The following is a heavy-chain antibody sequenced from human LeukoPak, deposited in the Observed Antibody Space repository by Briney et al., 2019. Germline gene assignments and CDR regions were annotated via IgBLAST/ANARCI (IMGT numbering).Heavy chain of an antibody. CDR3: ARDSYYYGSGSSPPWFDP. CDR1: GFTFSSYS. V-gene: IGHV3-21*01. CDR2: ISSSSSYI. D-gene: IGHD3-10*01. Sequence: GGSLRLSCAASGFTFSSYSMNWVRQAPGKGLEWVSSISSSSSYIYYADSVKGRFTISRDNAKNSLYLQMNSLRAEDTAVYYCARDSYYYGSGSSPPWFDPWGQGTLVTVSS. J-gene: IGHJ5*02.